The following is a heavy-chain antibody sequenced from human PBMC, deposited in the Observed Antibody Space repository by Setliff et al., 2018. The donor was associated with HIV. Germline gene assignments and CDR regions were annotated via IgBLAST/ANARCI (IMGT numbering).Heavy chain of an antibody. V-gene: IGHV1-8*03. D-gene: IGHD2-15*01. Sequence: RAPVKVSCKASGYTFSNYDVYWVRQATGQGLEWMGWVNPNSGNTGYAQKFQDRVTSTADESTSTAYMELTSLRSEDTAVYYCVRSLRYCSGGGCSSDWVYDAFDIWGQGTMVTVSS. CDR1: GYTFSNYD. CDR3: VRSLRYCSGGGCSSDWVYDAFDI. J-gene: IGHJ3*02. CDR2: VNPNSGNT.